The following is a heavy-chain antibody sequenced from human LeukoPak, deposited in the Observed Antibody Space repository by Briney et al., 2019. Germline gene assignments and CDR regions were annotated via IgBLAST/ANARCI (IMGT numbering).Heavy chain of an antibody. CDR1: GFTFSDYW. D-gene: IGHD2-15*01. J-gene: IGHJ4*02. V-gene: IGHV3-7*01. CDR3: ARDGSCFDY. CDR2: INKDGSKI. Sequence: GGSLTLSCVVSGFTFSDYWMSWVRQTPGKGLEWVANINKDGSKIYYVDSVKGRFTISRDNAKNALFLQMDSLRAEDTAIYYCARDGSCFDYWGQGMQVTVSS.